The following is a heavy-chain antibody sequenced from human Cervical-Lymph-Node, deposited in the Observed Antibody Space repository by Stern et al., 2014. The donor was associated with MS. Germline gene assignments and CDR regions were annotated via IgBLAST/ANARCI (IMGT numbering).Heavy chain of an antibody. V-gene: IGHV3-49*03. J-gene: IGHJ4*02. CDR3: TRGRGTNSYH. CDR1: GFTFGDYA. CDR2: IRTKRYDETT. Sequence: EVQLLESGGGLVQPGRSLRLSCTASGFTFGDYAMSWFRQAPGQGLEWVGFIRTKRYDETTQYGASVKGRFTISRDDSRSIAYLQMSSLKSEDTAVYYCTRGRGTNSYHWGQGVLVTVSS. D-gene: IGHD2-2*01.